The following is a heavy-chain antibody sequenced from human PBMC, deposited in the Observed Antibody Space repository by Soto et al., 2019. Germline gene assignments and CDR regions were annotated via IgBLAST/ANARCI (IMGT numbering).Heavy chain of an antibody. CDR2: INAGNGNT. V-gene: IGHV1-3*05. J-gene: IGHJ6*02. CDR1: GYILTSHD. CDR3: ARYNWDAPSYYGMDV. D-gene: IGHD1-1*01. Sequence: QVQLVQSGAEEKKPGASVKVSCKASGYILTSHDMHWVRQAPGQRLEWMGWINAGNGNTEYSQKFLDRVTITRDTSASTVYMELSGLRSKDTAVYYCARYNWDAPSYYGMDVWGQGTTVTVSS.